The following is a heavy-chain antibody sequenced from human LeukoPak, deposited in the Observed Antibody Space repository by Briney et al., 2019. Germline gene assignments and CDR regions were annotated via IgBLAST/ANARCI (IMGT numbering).Heavy chain of an antibody. Sequence: SETLSLTCTVSGGSISSYYWSWIRQPPGKGLEWIGYIYTSGSTNYNPSLKSRVTISVDTSKNQFSLKLSSVTAADTAVYYCARGLVGAAEFDPWGQGTLVTVSS. J-gene: IGHJ5*02. CDR2: IYTSGST. CDR1: GGSISSYY. V-gene: IGHV4-4*09. CDR3: ARGLVGAAEFDP. D-gene: IGHD6-25*01.